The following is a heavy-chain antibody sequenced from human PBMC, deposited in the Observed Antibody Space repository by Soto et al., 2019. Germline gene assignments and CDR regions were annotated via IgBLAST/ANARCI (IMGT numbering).Heavy chain of an antibody. CDR3: ARDHEVQRTDYYDSSGSNWFDP. CDR2: IIPIFGTA. D-gene: IGHD3-22*01. CDR1: GGTFSSYA. V-gene: IGHV1-69*06. J-gene: IGHJ5*02. Sequence: ASVKVSCKASGGTFSSYAISWVRQAPGQGLEWMGGIIPIFGTANYAQKFQGRVTITADKSTSTAYMELSSLRSEDTAVYYCARDHEVQRTDYYDSSGSNWFDPWGQGTLVTVSS.